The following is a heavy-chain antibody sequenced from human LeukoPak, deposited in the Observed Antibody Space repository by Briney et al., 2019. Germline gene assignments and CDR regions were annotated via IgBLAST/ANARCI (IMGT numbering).Heavy chain of an antibody. V-gene: IGHV3-15*01. CDR1: GFTFSVAW. CDR2: IKSRGDGETI. CDR3: TTDLPYFYGSGSYYT. Sequence: GGSLRLPCVASGFTFSVAWMTWVRQAPGKGLEWVGRIKSRGDGETIEYAAPVKGRFTISRDDSRNTLYLQMNSLTIEDTAVYYCTTDLPYFYGSGSYYTWGQGTLVIVSS. D-gene: IGHD3-10*01. J-gene: IGHJ5*02.